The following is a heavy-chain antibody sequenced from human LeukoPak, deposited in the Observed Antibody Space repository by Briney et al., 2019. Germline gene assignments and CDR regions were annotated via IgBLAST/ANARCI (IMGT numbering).Heavy chain of an antibody. D-gene: IGHD5-24*01. CDR2: ISYDGSNK. CDR1: GFTFSSYG. Sequence: GRSLRLSCAASGFTFSSYGMHWVRQAPGKGLEWVAVISYDGSNKYYADSVKGRFTISRDNSKNTLYLQMNSLRAEDTAVYYCARDGEMATTAVDYWGQGTLVTVSS. CDR3: ARDGEMATTAVDY. V-gene: IGHV3-30*03. J-gene: IGHJ4*02.